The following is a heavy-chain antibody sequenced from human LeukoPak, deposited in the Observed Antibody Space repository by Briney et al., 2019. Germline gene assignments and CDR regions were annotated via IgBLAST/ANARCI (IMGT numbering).Heavy chain of an antibody. D-gene: IGHD6-13*01. V-gene: IGHV3-30*02. CDR2: IRYDGSNK. CDR1: GFTFSSYG. J-gene: IGHJ4*02. Sequence: GGSLRLSCAASGFTFSSYGMHWVRQAPGKGLEWVAFIRYDGSNKYYADSVKGRFTISRDNSKNTLYLQMNSLRAEDTAVYYCAKEGDSSSWYDLYDYWGQGTLVTVSS. CDR3: AKEGDSSSWYDLYDY.